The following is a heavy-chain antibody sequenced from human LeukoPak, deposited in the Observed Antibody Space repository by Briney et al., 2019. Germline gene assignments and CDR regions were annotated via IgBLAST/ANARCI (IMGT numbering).Heavy chain of an antibody. V-gene: IGHV3-11*01. Sequence: GGSLRLSCAASGFTFSDYYMSWIRQAPGKGLEWVSYISSSGSAIYYADSVKGRFTISRDNAKNSLYLQMNSLRAEDTAVYYCARNKDVWGSYRGFDPWGQGTLVTVSS. CDR2: ISSSGSAI. J-gene: IGHJ5*02. CDR3: ARNKDVWGSYRGFDP. D-gene: IGHD3-16*02. CDR1: GFTFSDYY.